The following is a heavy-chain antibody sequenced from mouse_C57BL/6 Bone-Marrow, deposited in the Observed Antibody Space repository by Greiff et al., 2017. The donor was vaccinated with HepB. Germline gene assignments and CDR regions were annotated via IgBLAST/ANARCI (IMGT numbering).Heavy chain of an antibody. J-gene: IGHJ1*03. CDR2: ISSGSSTI. CDR3: ARDTTVNFDV. V-gene: IGHV5-17*01. CDR1: GFTFSDYG. D-gene: IGHD1-1*01. Sequence: EVKLMESGGGLVKPGGSLKLSCAASGFTFSDYGMHWVRQAPEKGLEWVAYISSGSSTIYYADTVKGRFTISRDNAKNTLFLQMTSLRSEDTAMYYCARDTTVNFDVWGTGTTVTVSS.